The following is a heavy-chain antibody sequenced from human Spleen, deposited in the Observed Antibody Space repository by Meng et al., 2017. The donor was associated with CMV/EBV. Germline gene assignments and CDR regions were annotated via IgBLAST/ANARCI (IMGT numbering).Heavy chain of an antibody. J-gene: IGHJ5*02. Sequence: QVQLQQGGAGRLQPSGTLSLTCSVYGGSFSGYYWSWIRQPPGKGLEWIGEINHSGSTNYNPSLKSRVTISVDTSKNQFSLKLSSVTAADTAVYYCARLRGSGYYRWGQGTLVTVSS. V-gene: IGHV4-34*01. D-gene: IGHD5-12*01. CDR3: ARLRGSGYYR. CDR1: GGSFSGYY. CDR2: INHSGST.